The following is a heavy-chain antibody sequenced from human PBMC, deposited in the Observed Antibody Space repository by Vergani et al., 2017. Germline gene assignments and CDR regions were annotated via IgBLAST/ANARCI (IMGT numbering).Heavy chain of an antibody. Sequence: QVQLVESGGGLVKPGGSLRLSCAASGFTFSDYYMSWIRQAPGKGLEWVSYISSSGSTIYYADSVKGRFTISRDNAKTALYLQMNSLRAEDTAVYYCARVRRERGYSGYDSLDAFDIWGQGTMVTVSS. V-gene: IGHV3-11*01. J-gene: IGHJ3*02. CDR2: ISSSGSTI. D-gene: IGHD5-12*01. CDR1: GFTFSDYY. CDR3: ARVRRERGYSGYDSLDAFDI.